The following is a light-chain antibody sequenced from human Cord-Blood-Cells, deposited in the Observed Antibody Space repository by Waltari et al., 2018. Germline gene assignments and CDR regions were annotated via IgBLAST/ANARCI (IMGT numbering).Light chain of an antibody. CDR1: KSISSY. V-gene: IGKV1-39*01. CDR2: AAS. J-gene: IGKJ2*01. Sequence: DIQMTQSPSSLSASVGDRVTITCRASKSISSYLNWYQQKPGKAPKLLIYAASSLQSGVPSRFRGSGSGTDFTLTISSLQPEDFATYYCQQSYSTPYTFGQGTKMEIK. CDR3: QQSYSTPYT.